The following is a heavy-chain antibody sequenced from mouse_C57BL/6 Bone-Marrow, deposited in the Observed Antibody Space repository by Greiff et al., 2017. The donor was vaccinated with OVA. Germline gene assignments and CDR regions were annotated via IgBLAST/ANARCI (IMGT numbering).Heavy chain of an antibody. CDR2: FTMYSDAT. CDR3: ARSSYSSGYVMDY. V-gene: IGHV1-49*01. Sequence: LKQSGAELVRPGSSVKLSCKDSYFAFMARAMHWVKQRPGHGLEWIGSFTMYSDATEYSENFKGKATLTANTSSSTAYMELSSLTSEDSAVYYCARSSYSSGYVMDYWGQGTSVTVSS. J-gene: IGHJ4*01. D-gene: IGHD3-2*02. CDR1: YFAFMARA.